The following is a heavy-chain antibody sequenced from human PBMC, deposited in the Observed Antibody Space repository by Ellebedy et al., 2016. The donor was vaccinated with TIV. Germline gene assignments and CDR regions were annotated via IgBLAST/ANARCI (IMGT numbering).Heavy chain of an antibody. CDR3: ARGFLASRYDYIWGSYRHNWFDP. Sequence: SETLSLXCTVSGGSISSSSYYWGWIRQPPGKGLEWIGYIYYSGSTNYNPSLKSRVTISVDTSKNQFSLKLSSVTAADTAVYYCARGFLASRYDYIWGSYRHNWFDPWGQGTLVTVSS. D-gene: IGHD3-16*02. CDR1: GGSISSSSYY. CDR2: IYYSGST. J-gene: IGHJ5*02. V-gene: IGHV4-61*05.